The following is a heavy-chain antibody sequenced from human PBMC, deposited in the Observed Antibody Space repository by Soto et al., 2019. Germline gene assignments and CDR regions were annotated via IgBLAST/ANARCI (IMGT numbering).Heavy chain of an antibody. J-gene: IGHJ3*02. V-gene: IGHV1-69*02. Sequence: SVKVCCKASGGTFSSYTISWVRQAPGQGLEWMGRIIPILGIANYAQKFQGRVTITADKSTSTAYMELSSLRSEDTAVYYCARWQGYYGSGSYCNWVGAFDIWGQGTMVTVSS. CDR2: IIPILGIA. D-gene: IGHD3-10*01. CDR1: GGTFSSYT. CDR3: ARWQGYYGSGSYCNWVGAFDI.